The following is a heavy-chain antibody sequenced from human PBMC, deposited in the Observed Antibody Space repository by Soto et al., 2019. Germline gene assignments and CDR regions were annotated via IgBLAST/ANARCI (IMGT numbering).Heavy chain of an antibody. CDR2: ISSSSSYI. J-gene: IGHJ6*02. D-gene: IGHD3-3*01. CDR1: GFTFSSYA. Sequence: GGSLRLSCAASGFTFSSYAMSWVRQAPGKGLEWVSSISSSSSYIYYADSVKGRFTISRDNAKNSLYLQMNSLRAEDTAVYYCARDFAYYDFWSGYTQDYGMDVWGQGTTVTVSS. CDR3: ARDFAYYDFWSGYTQDYGMDV. V-gene: IGHV3-21*01.